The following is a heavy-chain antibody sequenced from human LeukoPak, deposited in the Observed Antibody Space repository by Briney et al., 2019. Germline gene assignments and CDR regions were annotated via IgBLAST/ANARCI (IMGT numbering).Heavy chain of an antibody. CDR1: GFPFSSHA. Sequence: GGSLRLSCAASGFPFSSHAMSWVRQPPGKGLEWVAAISNGKTYYADSVRGRFAISRDDPTNTVYLHMNSLRDEDTALYHCVREAGYCAPVCVKTNWFDPWGQRTLVTVSS. V-gene: IGHV3-23*01. J-gene: IGHJ5*02. CDR2: ISNGKT. CDR3: VREAGYCAPVCVKTNWFDP. D-gene: IGHD2-15*01.